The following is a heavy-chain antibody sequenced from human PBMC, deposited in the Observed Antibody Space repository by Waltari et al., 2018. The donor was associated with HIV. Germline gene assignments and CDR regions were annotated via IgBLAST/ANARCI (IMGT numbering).Heavy chain of an antibody. J-gene: IGHJ6*02. Sequence: QVQLVESGGGLVKPGGSLRLSCAASGFTFSDYYMSWIRQAPGKGLEWFSYIGSSDSTIYYADSVKGRFTISRDNAKNSLYLQMNSLRAEDTAVYYCARMGRYSYADRMDVWGQGTTVTVSS. CDR2: IGSSDSTI. D-gene: IGHD5-18*01. V-gene: IGHV3-11*01. CDR3: ARMGRYSYADRMDV. CDR1: GFTFSDYY.